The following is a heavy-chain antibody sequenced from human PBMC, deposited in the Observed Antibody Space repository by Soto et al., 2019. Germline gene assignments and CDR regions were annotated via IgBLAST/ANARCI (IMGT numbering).Heavy chain of an antibody. Sequence: VTLTETFCGFALSTSVICVSWILQPPGKALEWLALSDGDDDKYYSTSLKTRLTISKDTAKNQVVLTMTNMDPVDTATYYCARMEYSYGDFDYWGQGTPVPVSS. CDR1: GFALSTSVIC. D-gene: IGHD5-18*01. V-gene: IGHV2-70*01. CDR2: SDGDDDK. J-gene: IGHJ4*02. CDR3: ARMEYSYGDFDY.